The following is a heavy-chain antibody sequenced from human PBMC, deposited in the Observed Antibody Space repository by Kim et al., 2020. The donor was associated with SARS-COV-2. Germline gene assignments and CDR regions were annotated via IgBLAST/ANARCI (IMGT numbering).Heavy chain of an antibody. CDR3: AKAPHSSSWPRYPFDY. J-gene: IGHJ4*02. V-gene: IGHV3-23*01. D-gene: IGHD6-13*01. Sequence: SVKGRFTISRDNSKNTLYLQMNSLRAEDTAVYYCAKAPHSSSWPRYPFDYWGQGTLVTVSS.